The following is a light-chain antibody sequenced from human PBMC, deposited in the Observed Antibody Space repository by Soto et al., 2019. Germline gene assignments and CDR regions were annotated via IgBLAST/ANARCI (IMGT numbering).Light chain of an antibody. CDR3: QKYNSVPPT. CDR2: AAS. Sequence: DIQMTQSPSSLSASVGDRVTITCRASQGITNYLAWYQQKPGKVPKLLIFAASTLQSGVPSRFSGSGSGTDFTITISTLQPEDVATYYCQKYNSVPPTFGGGTKVEIK. CDR1: QGITNY. V-gene: IGKV1-27*01. J-gene: IGKJ4*01.